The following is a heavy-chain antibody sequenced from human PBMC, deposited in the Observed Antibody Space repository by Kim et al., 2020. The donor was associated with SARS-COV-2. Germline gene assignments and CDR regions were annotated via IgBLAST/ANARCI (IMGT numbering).Heavy chain of an antibody. V-gene: IGHV3-33*06. Sequence: GGSLRLSCAASGFTFSNYGMHWVRQAPGKGLEWVAIIWFDGSSKYYADSVKGRFTISRDNSKNTLYLQMNSLGDEDTAVYYCAKGIAVAGRYYFDYWGQGALVTVSS. CDR1: GFTFSNYG. CDR3: AKGIAVAGRYYFDY. CDR2: IWFDGSSK. J-gene: IGHJ4*02. D-gene: IGHD6-19*01.